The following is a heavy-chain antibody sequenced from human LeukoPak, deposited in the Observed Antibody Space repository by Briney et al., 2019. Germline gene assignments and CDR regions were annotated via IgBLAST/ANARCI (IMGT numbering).Heavy chain of an antibody. CDR2: ISYNGINK. Sequence: GGSLRLSCAASGFTFSSYAMPWVRQAPGKGLEWVAMISYNGINKSYADSVKGRFTISRDNSKNTLFLQMNSLSPEDTAVYYCARDPSHYGDSHYFDYWGQGTLVTVSS. D-gene: IGHD4-17*01. J-gene: IGHJ4*02. CDR1: GFTFSSYA. V-gene: IGHV3-30-3*01. CDR3: ARDPSHYGDSHYFDY.